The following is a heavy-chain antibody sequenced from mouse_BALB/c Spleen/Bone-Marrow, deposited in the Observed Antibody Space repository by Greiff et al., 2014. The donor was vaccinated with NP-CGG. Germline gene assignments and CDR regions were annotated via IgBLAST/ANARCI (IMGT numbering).Heavy chain of an antibody. J-gene: IGHJ3*01. Sequence: EVQLQQSGPELVKPGASVKMSCKASGYTFTDNYMKWVKQRHGKSLEWIGDINPNNGDTFYNQKFKGKATLTADKSSSTAYMHLNSLTSEDSAGYYCAREKYGPAWFAYWGHGTLVTVSA. D-gene: IGHD1-2*01. CDR3: AREKYGPAWFAY. CDR2: INPNNGDT. CDR1: GYTFTDNY. V-gene: IGHV1-26*01.